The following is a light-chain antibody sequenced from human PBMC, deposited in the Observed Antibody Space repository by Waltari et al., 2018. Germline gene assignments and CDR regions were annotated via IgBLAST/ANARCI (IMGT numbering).Light chain of an antibody. CDR1: QSLLHSNGYNY. CDR2: LGS. CDR3: MQALQTPDT. Sequence: DIVMTQSPLSLPVTHGEPASISCRSSQSLLHSNGYNYLDWYLQKPGQSPQLLIYLGSKLASGVPDRFSGSGSGTDFTLKISRVEAEDVGVYYCMQALQTPDTFGQGTRLEIK. V-gene: IGKV2-28*01. J-gene: IGKJ5*01.